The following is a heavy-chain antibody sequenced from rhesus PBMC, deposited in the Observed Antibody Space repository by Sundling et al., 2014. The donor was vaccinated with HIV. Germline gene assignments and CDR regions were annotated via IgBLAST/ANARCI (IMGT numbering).Heavy chain of an antibody. Sequence: QVQLVQSGAEVKKPGASVKVSCKASGFTFGNYAINWVRQAPGQGLEWLGAIIPRVGITNYAEKFQGRVTITADTSTSTAYMELSSLRSEDTAVYYCARGLGAFDFWGQGLRVTVSA. CDR3: ARGLGAFDF. J-gene: IGHJ3*01. CDR1: GFTFGNYA. V-gene: IGHV1-198*02. CDR2: IIPRVGIT.